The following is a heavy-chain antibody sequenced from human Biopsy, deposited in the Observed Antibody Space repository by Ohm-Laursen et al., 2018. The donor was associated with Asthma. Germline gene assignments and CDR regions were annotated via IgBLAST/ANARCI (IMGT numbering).Heavy chain of an antibody. D-gene: IGHD3-3*01. V-gene: IGHV3-21*01. CDR2: VYYGGTDK. CDR1: GSTFSSSN. Sequence: SLRLSCTASGSTFSSSNMNWVRQAPGKGLEWVAAVYYGGTDKYYADSGKGHFTVTRDNARSTLFLQIHSLRLEDTAVYYCAADQGFLSPTPSFSPMDVWGRGTTVTVSS. CDR3: AADQGFLSPTPSFSPMDV. J-gene: IGHJ6*02.